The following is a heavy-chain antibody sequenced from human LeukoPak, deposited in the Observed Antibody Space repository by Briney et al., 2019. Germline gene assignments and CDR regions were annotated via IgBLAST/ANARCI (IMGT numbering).Heavy chain of an antibody. Sequence: GGSLRLSCAASGFTFSSYSMNWVRQAPGKGLEWVSSISGSSSYIYYADSVKGRFTISRDNAKNSLYLQMNSLRAEDTAVYYCARGFDNYYALPGGYWGQGTLVTVSS. CDR1: GFTFSSYS. CDR2: ISGSSSYI. D-gene: IGHD3-10*01. J-gene: IGHJ4*02. V-gene: IGHV3-21*01. CDR3: ARGFDNYYALPGGY.